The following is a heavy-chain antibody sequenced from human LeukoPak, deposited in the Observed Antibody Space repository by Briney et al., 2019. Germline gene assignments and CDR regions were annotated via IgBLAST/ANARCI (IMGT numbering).Heavy chain of an antibody. J-gene: IGHJ4*02. CDR1: GFTFSSYS. CDR2: ISSSSSTI. D-gene: IGHD3-3*01. V-gene: IGHV3-48*01. Sequence: GGSLRLSCAASGFTFSSYSMNWVRQAPGKGLEWVSYISSSSSTIYYADSVKGRFTISRDNAKNSLYLQMNSLRAEDTAVYYCASGYDFWSGYFPFYFDYWGQGTLVTVSS. CDR3: ASGYDFWSGYFPFYFDY.